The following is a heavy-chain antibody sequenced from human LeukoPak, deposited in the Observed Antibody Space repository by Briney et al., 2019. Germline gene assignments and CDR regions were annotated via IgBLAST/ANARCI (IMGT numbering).Heavy chain of an antibody. V-gene: IGHV3-30*02. CDR1: GFSFSRYA. CDR2: IRYDGNNK. J-gene: IGHJ4*02. CDR3: AKTGSGWFADC. Sequence: GGSLRLSCAASGFSFSRYAMHWVRQAPGKGLEWVTLIRYDGNNKYYADSVKGRFIISRDNSGNTLYLEMNSLRAEDTAVYYCAKTGSGWFADCWGQGTLVTVSS. D-gene: IGHD6-19*01.